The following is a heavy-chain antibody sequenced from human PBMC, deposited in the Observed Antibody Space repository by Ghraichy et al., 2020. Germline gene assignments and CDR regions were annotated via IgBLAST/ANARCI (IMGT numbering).Heavy chain of an antibody. CDR3: ARDGQQLVPFDY. J-gene: IGHJ4*02. Sequence: LSLTCAASGFTFSSYWMHWVRQAPGKGLVWVSRINSDGSSTSYADSVKGRFTISRDNAKNTLYLQMNSLRAEDTAVYYCARDGQQLVPFDYWGQGTLVTVSS. V-gene: IGHV3-74*01. D-gene: IGHD6-13*01. CDR2: INSDGSST. CDR1: GFTFSSYW.